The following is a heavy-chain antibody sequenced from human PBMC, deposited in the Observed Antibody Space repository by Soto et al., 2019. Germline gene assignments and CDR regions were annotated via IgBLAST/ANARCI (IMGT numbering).Heavy chain of an antibody. CDR3: AGPPDCGGDCFYFDS. CDR2: INHSGST. J-gene: IGHJ4*02. D-gene: IGHD2-21*02. CDR1: GGSFSGYY. V-gene: IGHV4-34*01. Sequence: RSLTCTVYGGSFSGYYWSWIRQPPGKGLEWIGEINHSGSTNYNPSLKSRVTISIDTSKNQFSLNLRSVTAADTAVYYCAGPPDCGGDCFYFDSWGQGTPVTVSS.